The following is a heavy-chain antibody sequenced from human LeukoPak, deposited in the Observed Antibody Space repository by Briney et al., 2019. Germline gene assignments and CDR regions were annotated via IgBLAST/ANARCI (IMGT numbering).Heavy chain of an antibody. Sequence: PGGSLRLSCTASGFTFNTYWMSWVRQTPGKGLEWVANIKQDGSAQYYVDSLKGRFTISRDNAKNSLYLQMNSLGVEDTAVYHCARGRYTSGWYPDYFDFWGQGTRVTVSS. J-gene: IGHJ4*02. CDR2: IKQDGSAQ. CDR3: ARGRYTSGWYPDYFDF. CDR1: GFTFNTYW. D-gene: IGHD6-19*01. V-gene: IGHV3-7*01.